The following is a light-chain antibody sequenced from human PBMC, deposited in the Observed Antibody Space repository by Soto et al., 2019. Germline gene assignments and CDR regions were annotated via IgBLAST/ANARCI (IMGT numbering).Light chain of an antibody. CDR2: EVT. Sequence: QSVLTQPASVSGSPGQSITIPCSRTRSDVGGYNQVSWYQLHPGKAPKLMLSEVTNRPSGVSSRFSGSQSGNTASLTISGLQADDEADDYCSSYTSNSNPYVFGTGTKVTV. J-gene: IGLJ1*01. CDR1: RSDVGGYNQ. V-gene: IGLV2-14*01. CDR3: SSYTSNSNPYV.